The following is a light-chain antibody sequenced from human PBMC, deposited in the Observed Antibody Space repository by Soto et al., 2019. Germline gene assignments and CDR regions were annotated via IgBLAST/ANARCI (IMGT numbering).Light chain of an antibody. V-gene: IGKV3D-15*01. J-gene: IGKJ1*01. CDR2: RAS. CDR3: QQHNSWPWT. CDR1: QSVGSN. Sequence: EIVMTQSPATLSMSPGERATLSCRASQSVGSNLAWYQQKPGQGPRLLVYRASTRATAIPARFSGSGSGSEFTLTISSLQSEDFAVYYCQQHNSWPWTFGQGTKVEIK.